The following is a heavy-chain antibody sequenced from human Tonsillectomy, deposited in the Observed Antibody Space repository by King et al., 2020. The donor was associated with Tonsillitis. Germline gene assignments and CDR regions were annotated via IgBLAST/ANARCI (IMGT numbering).Heavy chain of an antibody. J-gene: IGHJ4*02. CDR3: AKDQGGNWNDDWAFDY. Sequence: VQLVESGGGVVRPGRSLRLSCAASGFTFSRYGMHWVRQAPGKGLEWVAVISYDGSNKYYADSVKGRFTISRDNSKNTLYLQMNSLRPEDTAVYYCAKDQGGNWNDDWAFDYWDQGTLVTVSS. CDR2: ISYDGSNK. CDR1: GFTFSRYG. D-gene: IGHD1-20*01. V-gene: IGHV3-30*18.